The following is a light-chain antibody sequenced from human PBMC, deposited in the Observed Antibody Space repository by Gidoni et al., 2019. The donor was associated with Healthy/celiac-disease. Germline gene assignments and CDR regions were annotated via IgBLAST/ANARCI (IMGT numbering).Light chain of an antibody. J-gene: IGKJ2*01. Sequence: DIHMTHSPSSLSTSVGDRVTITCRASQSLRRYLNWYQQKPGKAHKLLIYAASSLQRGVTSRVSGSGSGTDFTLTISSLQPEDFATYYCQQSYSTLETFGQGTKLEIK. CDR1: QSLRRY. CDR2: AAS. CDR3: QQSYSTLET. V-gene: IGKV1-39*01.